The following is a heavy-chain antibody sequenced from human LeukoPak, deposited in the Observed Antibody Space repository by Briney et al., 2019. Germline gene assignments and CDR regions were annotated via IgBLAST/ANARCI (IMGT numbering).Heavy chain of an antibody. CDR3: AKDGSHYYDSSGYYGIFDY. CDR2: ISWNSGSI. J-gene: IGHJ4*02. CDR1: GFTFDDYA. D-gene: IGHD3-22*01. V-gene: IGHV3-9*01. Sequence: GGSLRLSCAASGFTFDDYAMHWVRQAPGKGLEWVSGISWNSGSIGYADSVKGRFTISRDNAKNSLYLQMYSLRAEDTALYYCAKDGSHYYDSSGYYGIFDYWGQGTLVTVSS.